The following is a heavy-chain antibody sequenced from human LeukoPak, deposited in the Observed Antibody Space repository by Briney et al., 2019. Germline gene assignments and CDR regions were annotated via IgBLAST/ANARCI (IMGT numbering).Heavy chain of an antibody. V-gene: IGHV3-23*01. CDR2: ISGGTTST. CDR1: GFTFSSYA. D-gene: IGHD1-1*01. J-gene: IGHJ4*02. Sequence: PGWSLRLSCAASGFTFSSYAMSGVRQPPGKGLEGVSVISGGTTSTYYADSVKGRFTISRDNSKNILYLQMNSLRAEDTAVYYCAKDVKTMTDLDSWGQGTLVTVSS. CDR3: AKDVKTMTDLDS.